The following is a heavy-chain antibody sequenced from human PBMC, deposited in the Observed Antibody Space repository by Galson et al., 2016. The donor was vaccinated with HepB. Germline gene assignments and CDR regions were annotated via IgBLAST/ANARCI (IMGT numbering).Heavy chain of an antibody. CDR3: ARVYYDSWGLDP. CDR1: GGSISSSNC. V-gene: IGHV4-4*02. J-gene: IGHJ5*02. D-gene: IGHD3-3*01. CDR2: IYHTGKT. Sequence: SETLSLTCAVSGGSISSSNCWSWVRQPPGKGLEWTGEIYHTGKTNYNPSLKSRVTISVDKSKNQFSLKLTSVTAADTAVYYCARVYYDSWGLDPWGQGTLVTVSS.